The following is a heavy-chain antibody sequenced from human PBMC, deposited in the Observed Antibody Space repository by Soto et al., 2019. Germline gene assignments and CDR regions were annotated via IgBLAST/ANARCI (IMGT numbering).Heavy chain of an antibody. CDR1: GFTFSSYG. Sequence: GGSLRLSCAASGFTFSSYGMHWVRQAPGKGLEWVAVISYDGSNKYYADSVKGRFTISRDNSKNTLYLQMNSLRAEDTAVYYCAKGSDYYDSSGYYDLMDYWGQGTLVTVSS. CDR2: ISYDGSNK. J-gene: IGHJ4*02. D-gene: IGHD3-22*01. CDR3: AKGSDYYDSSGYYDLMDY. V-gene: IGHV3-30*18.